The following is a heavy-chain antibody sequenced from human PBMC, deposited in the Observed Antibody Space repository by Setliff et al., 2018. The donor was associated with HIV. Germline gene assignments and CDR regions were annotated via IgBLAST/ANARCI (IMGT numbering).Heavy chain of an antibody. CDR2: INAGNGNT. J-gene: IGHJ3*02. Sequence: ASVKVSCKASGYTFTSSAMHWVRQAHGQRLEWMGWINAGNGNTKYSQKFQGRVTITRDTSASTAYMELSSLRSEDTAVYYCARGGALLGYYYGSGSYPPDAFDIWGQGTMVTVSS. D-gene: IGHD3-10*01. CDR3: ARGGALLGYYYGSGSYPPDAFDI. CDR1: GYTFTSSA. V-gene: IGHV1-3*01.